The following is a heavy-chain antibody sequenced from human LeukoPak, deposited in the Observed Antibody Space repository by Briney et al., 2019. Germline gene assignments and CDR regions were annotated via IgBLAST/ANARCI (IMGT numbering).Heavy chain of an antibody. CDR1: GFTFSSYA. CDR2: ISSNGGST. Sequence: GGSLRLPCAASGFTFSSYAMHRGRQAPGKGLEYVSAISSNGGSTYYANSVKGRFTISRDNSKNTLYLQMGSLSAEDMAVYYCARQGPGYDSNLHFDYWGQGTLVTVSS. CDR3: ARQGPGYDSNLHFDY. D-gene: IGHD3-22*01. V-gene: IGHV3-64*01. J-gene: IGHJ4*02.